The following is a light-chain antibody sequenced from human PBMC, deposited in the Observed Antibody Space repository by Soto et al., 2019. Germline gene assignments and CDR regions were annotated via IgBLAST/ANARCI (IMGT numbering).Light chain of an antibody. J-gene: IGKJ5*01. CDR2: AAS. Sequence: DIQMTQPPSSLSASVGDTVTITCRASQSISNYLNWYQQKPGKAPKLLIYAASSLQSGVPSRFSGSGSGTDFTLTISSLKNEDFATYYCQQSYSTIITFGQGTRLEIK. CDR1: QSISNY. V-gene: IGKV1-39*01. CDR3: QQSYSTIIT.